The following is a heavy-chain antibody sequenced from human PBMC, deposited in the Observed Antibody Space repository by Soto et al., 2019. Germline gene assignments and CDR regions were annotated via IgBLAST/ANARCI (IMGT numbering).Heavy chain of an antibody. CDR1: GYSFTSYW. V-gene: IGHV5-51*01. D-gene: IGHD1-26*01. Sequence: GESLKISCNGSGYSFTSYWIGWVRQMPGKGLEWMGIIYPGDSDTRYSPSFQGQVTISADKSISTAYLQWSSLEASDTAMYYCASAHSGSYYPIDYWGQGTLVTVSS. CDR2: IYPGDSDT. CDR3: ASAHSGSYYPIDY. J-gene: IGHJ4*02.